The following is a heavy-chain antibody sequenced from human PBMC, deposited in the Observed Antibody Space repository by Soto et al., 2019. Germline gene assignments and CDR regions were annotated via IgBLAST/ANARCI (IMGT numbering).Heavy chain of an antibody. CDR1: GFSFSSYA. V-gene: IGHV3-23*01. CDR2: ISAGGGST. Sequence: EVQLLESGGGLVQPGGSLRLSCAASGFSFSSYAMSWVRQAPGKGLEWVSAISAGGGSTYYADSVKGRFTISRDSSKNTLYLQMNSLRAEDTAVYYCAKPYYDNSGSDFHFDYWGQGTLVTVSS. CDR3: AKPYYDNSGSDFHFDY. J-gene: IGHJ4*02. D-gene: IGHD3-22*01.